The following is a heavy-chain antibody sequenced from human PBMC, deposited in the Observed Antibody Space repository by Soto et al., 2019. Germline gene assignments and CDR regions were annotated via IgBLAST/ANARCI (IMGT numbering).Heavy chain of an antibody. J-gene: IGHJ4*02. V-gene: IGHV1-69*13. D-gene: IGHD2-2*01. CDR2: IIPIFGTA. Sequence: SVKVSCKASGGTFSSYAISWVRQAPGQGLEWMGGIIPIFGTANYAQKFQGRVTITADESTSTAYMELSSLRSEDTAVYYCARTPRYCSSTSCYFDYWGQGTLVTVSS. CDR1: GGTFSSYA. CDR3: ARTPRYCSSTSCYFDY.